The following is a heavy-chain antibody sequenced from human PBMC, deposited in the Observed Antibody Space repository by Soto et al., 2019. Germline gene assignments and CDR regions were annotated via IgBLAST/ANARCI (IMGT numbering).Heavy chain of an antibody. CDR2: GYYSGST. J-gene: IGHJ4*02. Sequence: QVQLRESGPGLVKPSQTLSLTCTVSGGSISNDNYYWTWIRQHPGKGLEWIGYGYYSGSTYYNPSLKSRFSIAVDTSKNKFTLMLSSVTAADTAVYYCVATTVTTISLDYWGQGTLVTVSS. CDR1: GGSISNDNYY. D-gene: IGHD4-17*01. V-gene: IGHV4-31*03. CDR3: VATTVTTISLDY.